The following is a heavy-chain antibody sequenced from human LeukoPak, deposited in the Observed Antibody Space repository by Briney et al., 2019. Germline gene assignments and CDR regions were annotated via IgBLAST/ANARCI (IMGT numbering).Heavy chain of an antibody. CDR1: GFTFDDYG. V-gene: IGHV3-20*04. D-gene: IGHD4-17*01. J-gene: IGHJ4*02. CDR3: AKDMYGDFGGVDY. Sequence: PGGSLRLSCAASGFTFDDYGMSWVRQAPGKGLEWVSGINWNGGSTGYADSVKGRFTISRDNSKNTLHLQMSSLRAEDTAVYYCAKDMYGDFGGVDYWGQGTLVTVSP. CDR2: INWNGGST.